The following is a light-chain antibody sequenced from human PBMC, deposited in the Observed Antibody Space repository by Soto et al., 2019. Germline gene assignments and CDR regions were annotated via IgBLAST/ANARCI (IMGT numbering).Light chain of an antibody. CDR3: TSYAGGNNV. J-gene: IGLJ1*01. Sequence: QSALTPPPSASGSPGQSVTISCTGTSSDVGGYNYVSWSQQHPGKVPKLMVYEVNKRPSGVPDRFSGSKSGNTASLTVSGRQAEDEADYYCTSYAGGNNVFGTGTKLTVL. CDR1: SSDVGGYNY. V-gene: IGLV2-8*01. CDR2: EVN.